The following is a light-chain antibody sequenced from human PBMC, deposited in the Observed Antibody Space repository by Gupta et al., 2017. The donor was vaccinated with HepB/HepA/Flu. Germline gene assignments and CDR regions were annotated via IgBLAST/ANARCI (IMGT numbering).Light chain of an antibody. CDR3: QQYKDFPT. V-gene: IGKV1-5*03. CDR2: RAS. CDR1: QNINSW. Sequence: DIQMTQSPSTLSVYVGDTVTITCRASQNINSWLAWYQQKPGKAPKLLIHRASNLQSGVPSRFSGSGSGTEFILTISRLQPDDFATYYCQQYKDFPTFGGGTKVEI. J-gene: IGKJ4*01.